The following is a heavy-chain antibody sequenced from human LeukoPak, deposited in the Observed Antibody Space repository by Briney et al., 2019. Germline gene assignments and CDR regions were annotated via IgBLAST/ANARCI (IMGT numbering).Heavy chain of an antibody. Sequence: GGSLRLXCAASGFTFSSYWMHWVRHAPGKGLVWVSRINSDGSSTSYADSVKGRFTISRDNAKNTLYLQMNSLRAEDTAVYYCASKGLGDFWSGYYNYYYYYMDVWGKGTTVTVSS. V-gene: IGHV3-74*01. CDR3: ASKGLGDFWSGYYNYYYYYMDV. D-gene: IGHD3-3*01. CDR2: INSDGSST. CDR1: GFTFSSYW. J-gene: IGHJ6*03.